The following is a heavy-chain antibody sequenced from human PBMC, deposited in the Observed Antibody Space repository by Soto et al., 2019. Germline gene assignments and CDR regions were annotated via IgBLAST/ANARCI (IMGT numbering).Heavy chain of an antibody. D-gene: IGHD3-3*01. CDR2: LGTSGDT. CDR3: ARAGRGDYDFWSGYYTRYGMDV. CDR1: GFTFSSYD. V-gene: IGHV3-13*01. J-gene: IGHJ6*02. Sequence: GGSLRLSCAASGFTFSSYDMPWVRQATGKGLEWVSALGTSGDTYYPGSVKGRFTISRENAKNSLYLQMNSLRAEDTAVYYCARAGRGDYDFWSGYYTRYGMDVWGQGTTVTVSS.